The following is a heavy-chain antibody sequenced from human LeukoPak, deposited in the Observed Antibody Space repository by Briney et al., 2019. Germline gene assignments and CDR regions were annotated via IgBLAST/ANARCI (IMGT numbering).Heavy chain of an antibody. V-gene: IGHV3-49*04. CDR2: VRSKAYGGTT. J-gene: IGHJ5*02. CDR3: TTLVGATTLYNWFDP. D-gene: IGHD1-26*01. Sequence: GGSLRLSCTASGFPFGIYAVTWVRQAPGKGLEWVGLVRSKAYGGTTEYAASVKGRFTISRDDSKSIAYLQMDSLKTEDTAVYYCTTLVGATTLYNWFDPWGQGTLVTVSS. CDR1: GFPFGIYA.